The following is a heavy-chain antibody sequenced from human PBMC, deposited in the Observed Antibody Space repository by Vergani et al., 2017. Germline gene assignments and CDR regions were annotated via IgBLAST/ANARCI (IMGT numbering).Heavy chain of an antibody. CDR3: ARGTYYDILTGYYRGDTYYYFDY. D-gene: IGHD3-9*01. J-gene: IGHJ4*02. CDR1: GGSISSGGYY. Sequence: QVQLQESGPGLVKPSQTLSLTCTVSGGSISSGGYYWSWIRQHPGKGLEWIGYIYYSGSTNYNPSLKSRVTISVDTSKNQFSLKLSSVTAADTAVYYCARGTYYDILTGYYRGDTYYYFDYWGQGTLVTVSS. V-gene: IGHV4-31*03. CDR2: IYYSGST.